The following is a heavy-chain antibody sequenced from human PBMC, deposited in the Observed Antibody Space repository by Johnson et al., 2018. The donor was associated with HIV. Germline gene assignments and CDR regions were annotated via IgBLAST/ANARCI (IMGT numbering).Heavy chain of an antibody. J-gene: IGHJ3*02. CDR3: ARDGTTGPSGDAFDI. CDR1: GFIFDHYG. D-gene: IGHD4-17*01. V-gene: IGHV3-20*04. Sequence: VQLVESGGGVERPGGSLRLSCVGSGFIFDHYGMSWVRQVPGKGLEWVSGGNWNGGSTGYADSVKGRFNISRDNSKNTLYLQTNSLRAEDTAVYYCARDGTTGPSGDAFDIWGQGTMVTVSS. CDR2: GNWNGGST.